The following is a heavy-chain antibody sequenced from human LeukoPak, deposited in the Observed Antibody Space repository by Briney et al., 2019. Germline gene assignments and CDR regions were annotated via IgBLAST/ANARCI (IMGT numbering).Heavy chain of an antibody. J-gene: IGHJ4*02. CDR3: ASGPGSGWYTRETYYFDY. Sequence: GGSLRLSCAASGFTFSSYSMNWVRQAPGKGLEWVSSISSSSSYIYYADSVKGRFTISRDNAKNSLYLQMNSLRAEDTAVYYCASGPGSGWYTRETYYFDYWGQGTLVTVSS. CDR2: ISSSSSYI. D-gene: IGHD6-19*01. V-gene: IGHV3-21*01. CDR1: GFTFSSYS.